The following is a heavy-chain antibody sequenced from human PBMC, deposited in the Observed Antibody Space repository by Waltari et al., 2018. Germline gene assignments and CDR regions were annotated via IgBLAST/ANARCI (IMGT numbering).Heavy chain of an antibody. Sequence: EVQLVESGGGLVQPGGSLRLSCAVSGFTFSSYWMAWVRRAPGEGREEGANKKQNGVGKHYVDTGKGQFTISRDNAKNSLFLQMNSLRAEDTAVYFCARDDDGILDYWGQGTLVTVSS. J-gene: IGHJ4*02. CDR3: ARDDDGILDY. CDR1: GFTFSSYW. V-gene: IGHV3-7*01. CDR2: KKQNGVGK. D-gene: IGHD3-3*01.